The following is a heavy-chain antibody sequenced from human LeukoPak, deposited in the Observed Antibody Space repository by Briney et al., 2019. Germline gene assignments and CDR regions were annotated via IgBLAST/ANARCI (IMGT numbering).Heavy chain of an antibody. CDR3: ARDVVRGVNNWFDP. D-gene: IGHD3-10*01. J-gene: IGHJ5*02. CDR1: GGSISSGSYY. CDR2: IYTSGST. Sequence: SETLSLTCTVSGGSISSGSYYWSWIRQPAGKGLEWIGRIYTSGSTNYNPSLKSRVTISVDTTKNQFSLKLSSVTAADTAVYYCARDVVRGVNNWFDPWGQGTLVTVSS. V-gene: IGHV4-61*02.